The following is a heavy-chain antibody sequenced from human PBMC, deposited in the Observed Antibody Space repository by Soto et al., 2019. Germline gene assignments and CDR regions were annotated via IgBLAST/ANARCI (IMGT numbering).Heavy chain of an antibody. CDR2: ISPMFGAA. D-gene: IGHD3-10*01. J-gene: IGHJ4*02. V-gene: IGHV1-69*19. CDR3: AREVQVHTPAFVY. Sequence: QVQLVQPGAEMKKPGSSVKVSCQSSGGTFNTYAMNWVRQAPGQGPEWMGDISPMFGAANYAPKFQGRVTITADESTATSYMQLSSLTAEDTALYFCAREVQVHTPAFVYWGQGTLVTVSS. CDR1: GGTFNTYA.